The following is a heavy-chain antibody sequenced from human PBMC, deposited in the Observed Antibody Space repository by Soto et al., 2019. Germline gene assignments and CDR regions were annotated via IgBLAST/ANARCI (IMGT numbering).Heavy chain of an antibody. CDR1: GYTFTSYY. Sequence: ASVKVSYQASGYTFTSYYMHWVRQAPRQGLAWMGIINPSGGSTSYAQKFQGRVTMTRDTTTSTVYMELSSLRSGDTAVYYCAIAPGARGLLGKFDPWGQGTLVTVSS. J-gene: IGHJ5*02. D-gene: IGHD1-26*01. CDR2: INPSGGST. V-gene: IGHV1-46*01. CDR3: AIAPGARGLLGKFDP.